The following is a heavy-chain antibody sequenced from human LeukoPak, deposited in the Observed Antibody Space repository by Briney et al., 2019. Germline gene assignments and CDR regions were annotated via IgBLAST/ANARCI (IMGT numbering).Heavy chain of an antibody. J-gene: IGHJ4*02. V-gene: IGHV4-61*01. CDR1: GGSVSSGSYY. CDR2: IYYSGST. CDR3: ARAGLGTLALDY. Sequence: PSETLSLTCTVSGGSVSSGSYYWSWIRQPPGKGLEWIGYIYYSGSTNYNPSLKSRVTISVDTSKNQFSLKLSSVTAADTAVYYCARAGLGTLALDYWGQGTLVTVSS. D-gene: IGHD6-13*01.